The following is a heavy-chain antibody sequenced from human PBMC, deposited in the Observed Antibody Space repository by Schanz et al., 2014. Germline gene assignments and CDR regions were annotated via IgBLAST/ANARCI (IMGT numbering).Heavy chain of an antibody. Sequence: QAQLVESGGGVVQPGRSLRLSCVASGFTFISYDIHWVRQAPGKGLEWVAVIRYDGRNKNFVESVKGRFTISRDNSNNTVYLQMITLRAEDTAVYYCATEDCSATSCYFRYWGQGTLVTVSS. CDR1: GFTFISYD. D-gene: IGHD2-21*01. CDR2: IRYDGRNK. CDR3: ATEDCSATSCYFRY. J-gene: IGHJ4*02. V-gene: IGHV3-33*01.